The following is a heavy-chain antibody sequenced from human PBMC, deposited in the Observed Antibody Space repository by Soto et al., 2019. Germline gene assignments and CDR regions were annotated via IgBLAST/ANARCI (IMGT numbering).Heavy chain of an antibody. CDR1: GYSFTNND. Sequence: VASVKVSCKASGYSFTNNDVSWVRQATAQGLEWMGWMNPGSGDTWYAQKFQGRVTMTRDISIATAYLELRSLRSDDTAIYYCARMETFDSLKWFDPWGQGPLLTLSS. D-gene: IGHD3-16*01. V-gene: IGHV1-8*01. J-gene: IGHJ5*02. CDR3: ARMETFDSLKWFDP. CDR2: MNPGSGDT.